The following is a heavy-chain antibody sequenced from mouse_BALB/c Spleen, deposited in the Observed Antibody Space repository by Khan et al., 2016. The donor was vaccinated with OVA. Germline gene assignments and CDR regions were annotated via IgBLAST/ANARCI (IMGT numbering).Heavy chain of an antibody. J-gene: IGHJ2*01. CDR3: AKICGSDFDY. D-gene: IGHD1-1*01. CDR1: GYSFTGYF. Sequence: EVQLQESGPELVKPGASVKISCKASGYSFTGYFMNWVMQSHGKSLEWIGRINPYIVETLYNQRFKDKATLTVDESSSTAHMELRGLASEVSAVYNCAKICGSDFDYWGQGTTLTVSS. V-gene: IGHV1-20*02. CDR2: INPYIVET.